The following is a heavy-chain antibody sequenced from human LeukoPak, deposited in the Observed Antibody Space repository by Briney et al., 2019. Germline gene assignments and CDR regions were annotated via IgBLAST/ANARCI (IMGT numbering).Heavy chain of an antibody. CDR3: AKHGSGTFDY. CDR1: GFTFSSYS. J-gene: IGHJ4*02. CDR2: ISSSSSYI. D-gene: IGHD6-13*01. Sequence: PGGSLRLSCAASGFTFSSYSMNWVRQAPGKGLEWVSSISSSSSYIYYADSVKGRFTISRDNSKNTLYLQMNSLRAEDTAVYYCAKHGSGTFDYWGQGTLVTVSS. V-gene: IGHV3-21*04.